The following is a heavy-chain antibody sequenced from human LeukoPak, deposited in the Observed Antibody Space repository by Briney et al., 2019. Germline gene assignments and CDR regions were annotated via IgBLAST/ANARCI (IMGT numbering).Heavy chain of an antibody. CDR1: GGSFSSYY. J-gene: IGHJ3*02. V-gene: IGHV4-39*01. Sequence: SETLSLTCAVYGGSFSSYYWGWIRQPPGKGLEWIGSIYYSGSTYYNPSLKSRVTISVDTSRNQFSLKLSSVTAADTAVYYCASTEVPAAISAFDIWGQGTMVTVSS. D-gene: IGHD2-2*01. CDR2: IYYSGST. CDR3: ASTEVPAAISAFDI.